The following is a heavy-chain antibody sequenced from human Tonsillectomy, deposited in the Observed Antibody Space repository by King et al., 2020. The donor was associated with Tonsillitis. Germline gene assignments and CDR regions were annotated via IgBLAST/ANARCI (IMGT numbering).Heavy chain of an antibody. CDR3: SAGTYYYGMDV. V-gene: IGHV3-30-3*01. Sequence: VQLVESGGGVVQPGRSLRLSCAASGFTLSSYAMHWVRQAPGKGLEWVAVISYDGINKYYADSVKGRFTISRDNSKNTLYLQMNSLRAEDTAVYYCSAGTYYYGMDVWGQGTTVTVSS. CDR2: ISYDGINK. D-gene: IGHD6-13*01. CDR1: GFTLSSYA. J-gene: IGHJ6*01.